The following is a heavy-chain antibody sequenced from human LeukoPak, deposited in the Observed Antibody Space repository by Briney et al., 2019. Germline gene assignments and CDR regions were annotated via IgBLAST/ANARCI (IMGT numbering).Heavy chain of an antibody. V-gene: IGHV3-21*01. D-gene: IGHD2-2*02. CDR3: ARSGWRYCSSTSCYSWFDP. Sequence: KPGGSPRLSCAASGFTFSSYSMNWVRQAPGKGLEWVSSISSSSSYIYYADSVKGRFTISRDNAKNSLYLQMNSLRAEDTAVYYCARSGWRYCSSTSCYSWFDPWGQGTLVTVSS. J-gene: IGHJ5*02. CDR2: ISSSSSYI. CDR1: GFTFSSYS.